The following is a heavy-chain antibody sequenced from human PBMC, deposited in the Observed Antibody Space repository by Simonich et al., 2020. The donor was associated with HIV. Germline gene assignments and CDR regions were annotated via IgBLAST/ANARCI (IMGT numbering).Heavy chain of an antibody. Sequence: QVQLQQWGAGLLKPSETLSLTCAVYGGSFSGYYWSWIRQPPGKGLEWIGEINQSGSTNYNPYLKSRVTILVDTSKNQFSLKLSSVTAADTALDYCARGFYQRLYYFDYWGQGTLVTVSS. V-gene: IGHV4-34*01. D-gene: IGHD2-2*01. CDR3: ARGFYQRLYYFDY. CDR1: GGSFSGYY. J-gene: IGHJ4*02. CDR2: INQSGST.